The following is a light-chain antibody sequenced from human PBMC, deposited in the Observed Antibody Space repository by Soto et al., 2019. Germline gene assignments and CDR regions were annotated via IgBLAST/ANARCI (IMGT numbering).Light chain of an antibody. J-gene: IGLJ3*02. CDR1: SGSVSTAYY. Sequence: QAVVTQEPSFSVSPGGTITLTCGLSSGSVSTAYYPTWYQQTPGQAPRTLIYSTNTRSSGAPSRFSGSVLGNKAALTITGAQAEDESDYYCVLYMGSGIWVFGGGTKLTVL. CDR2: STN. V-gene: IGLV8-61*01. CDR3: VLYMGSGIWV.